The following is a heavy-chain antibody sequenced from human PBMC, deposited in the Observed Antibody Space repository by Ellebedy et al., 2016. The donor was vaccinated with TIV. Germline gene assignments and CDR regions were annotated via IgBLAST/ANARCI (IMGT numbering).Heavy chain of an antibody. CDR2: INPNSGGT. CDR3: ARDGGSYSDFNY. V-gene: IGHV1-2*04. Sequence: AASVTVSCKASGYTFTGYYMHWARQAPGQGLEWMGWINPNSGGTNYAQKFQGWVTMTRDTSISTAYMELSRLRSDDTAVYYCARDGGSYSDFNYWGKGTLVTVSS. CDR1: GYTFTGYY. D-gene: IGHD1-26*01. J-gene: IGHJ4*01.